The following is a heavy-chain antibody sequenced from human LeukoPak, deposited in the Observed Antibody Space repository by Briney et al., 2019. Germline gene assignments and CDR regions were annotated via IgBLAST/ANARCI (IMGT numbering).Heavy chain of an antibody. J-gene: IGHJ3*02. CDR2: IYYSGYT. D-gene: IGHD3-22*01. Sequence: SETLSLTCTVSGGSISSYYWSWIRQPPGKGLEWIGCIYYSGYTNYKSSLKSRVTISVDTSKNQFSLKLSSVTPEDTAVYYCAREHYDLRAFDIWGQGTMVTVSS. CDR3: AREHYDLRAFDI. CDR1: GGSISSYY. V-gene: IGHV4-59*12.